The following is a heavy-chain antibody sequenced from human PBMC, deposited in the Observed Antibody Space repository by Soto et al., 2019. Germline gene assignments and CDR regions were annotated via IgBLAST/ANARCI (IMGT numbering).Heavy chain of an antibody. CDR2: IYTSGST. V-gene: IGHV4-4*07. D-gene: IGHD3-3*01. Sequence: QVQLQESGPGLVKPSETLSLTCTVSGGSISSYYWSWIRQPAGKGLEWIGRIYTSGSTNYNPSLKSRVTMSVDTSKNQFSLKLSSVTAADTAVYYCARVGSYDFWSGYPAYNWFDPWGQGTLVTVSS. CDR3: ARVGSYDFWSGYPAYNWFDP. CDR1: GGSISSYY. J-gene: IGHJ5*02.